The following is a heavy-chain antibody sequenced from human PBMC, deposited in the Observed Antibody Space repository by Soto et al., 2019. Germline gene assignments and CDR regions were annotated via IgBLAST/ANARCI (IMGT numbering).Heavy chain of an antibody. CDR1: GGSVSSGSYY. CDR2: IYYSGST. V-gene: IGHV4-61*01. J-gene: IGHJ3*02. D-gene: IGHD3-22*01. Sequence: PSETLSLTCTVSGGSVSSGSYYWSWIRQPPGKGLEWIGYIYYSGSTNYNPSLKSRVTISVDTSKNQFSLKLSSVTAADTAVYYCARDYYDSSGYYYAFDIWGQGTMVTVSS. CDR3: ARDYYDSSGYYYAFDI.